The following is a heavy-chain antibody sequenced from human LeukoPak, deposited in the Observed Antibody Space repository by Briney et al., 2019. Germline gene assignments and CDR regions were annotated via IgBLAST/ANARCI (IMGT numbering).Heavy chain of an antibody. J-gene: IGHJ4*02. V-gene: IGHV4-4*07. CDR1: GGSISYYY. CDR2: IYISGST. D-gene: IGHD6-19*01. Sequence: KPSETLSLTCTVSGGSISYYYWSWIRQPAGGGLEWIGRIYISGSTNYNPSLKSRVTISIDKSNNQFFLKLNSVTAADTAVYYCARESPTYSSGWYEDFWGQGTLVTVSS. CDR3: ARESPTYSSGWYEDF.